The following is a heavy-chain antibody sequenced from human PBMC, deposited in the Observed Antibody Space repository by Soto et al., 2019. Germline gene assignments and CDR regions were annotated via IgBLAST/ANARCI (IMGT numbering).Heavy chain of an antibody. Sequence: GGSLRLSCAASGFTYSSYAMSWVRQAPGKGLEWVSAISGSGGSTYYADSVKGRFTISRDNSKNTLYLQMNSLRAEDTAVYYCAKCGRLAARPGDFDYWGQGTLVTVSS. J-gene: IGHJ4*02. CDR2: ISGSGGST. V-gene: IGHV3-23*01. D-gene: IGHD6-6*01. CDR3: AKCGRLAARPGDFDY. CDR1: GFTYSSYA.